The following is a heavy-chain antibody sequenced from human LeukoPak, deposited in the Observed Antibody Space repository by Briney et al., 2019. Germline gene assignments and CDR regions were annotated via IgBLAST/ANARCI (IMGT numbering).Heavy chain of an antibody. J-gene: IGHJ6*03. CDR1: GFTFSSYW. CDR2: IKQDGSEK. V-gene: IGHV3-7*01. CDR3: AREVLAVAGGYYYYYMDV. Sequence: GGSLRLSCAASGFTFSSYWMSWVRQAPGKGLEWVANIKQDGSEKYYVDSVKGRFTISRDNAKNSLYLQMNSLRAEDTAVYYCAREVLAVAGGYYYYYMDVWGKGTTVTISS. D-gene: IGHD6-19*01.